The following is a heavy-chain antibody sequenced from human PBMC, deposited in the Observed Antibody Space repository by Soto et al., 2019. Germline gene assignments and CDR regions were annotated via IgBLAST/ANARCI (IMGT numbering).Heavy chain of an antibody. Sequence: QVQLVQSGAEVKKPGSSVKVSCKASGGTFSSYTISWVRQAPGQGLEWMGRIILILGIANSAQKFQGRVMIAEDKTTSTSYMELSSPRSEDTAVYYCATGASYGSCTRCYVRPVEYLDVWGKGTTVTVSS. CDR3: ATGASYGSCTRCYVRPVEYLDV. D-gene: IGHD2-2*01. J-gene: IGHJ6*03. V-gene: IGHV1-69*02. CDR2: IILILGIA. CDR1: GGTFSSYT.